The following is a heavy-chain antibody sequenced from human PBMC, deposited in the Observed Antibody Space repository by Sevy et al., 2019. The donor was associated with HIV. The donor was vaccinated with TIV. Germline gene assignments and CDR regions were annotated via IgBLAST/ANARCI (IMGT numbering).Heavy chain of an antibody. CDR2: ISGPGYGT. J-gene: IGHJ3*01. D-gene: IGHD3-22*01. CDR3: AKALNPALESMLEVNLRSLKGFDV. Sequence: GGSLRLSCAASGFTFNTHAMNWVRQAPGKGLEWVSVISGPGYGTNYADPVKGRLTISRDNSKNTLNLQMNSLRDDDTAVYYCAKALNPALESMLEVNLRSLKGFDVWGQGTMVTVSS. V-gene: IGHV3-23*01. CDR1: GFTFNTHA.